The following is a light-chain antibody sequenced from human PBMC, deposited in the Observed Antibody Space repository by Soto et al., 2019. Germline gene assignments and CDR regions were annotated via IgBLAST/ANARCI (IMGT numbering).Light chain of an antibody. CDR1: SSDVGGYNY. Sequence: QSALTQPASVSGSPGQSITISCTGTSSDVGGYNYVSWYQQHPGKAPKLMIYDVSNRPSGVSNRFSGSKSGNTASLTISGLQAEGGVDYSSSPSTSSSTLEGVFGGGTKLTVL. V-gene: IGLV2-14*01. CDR3: SPSTSSSTLEGV. J-gene: IGLJ3*02. CDR2: DVS.